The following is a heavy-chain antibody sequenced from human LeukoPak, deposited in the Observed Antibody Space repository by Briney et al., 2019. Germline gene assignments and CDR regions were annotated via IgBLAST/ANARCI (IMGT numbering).Heavy chain of an antibody. Sequence: RASVKVYCKASGYTFTNYYMHWVRQAPGQGLEWMGWIRAYNGNTKYAQQVQGRVTMTTDTSTSTAYMELRSLRSDDTAVYYCARDHYRGYSDIYSPGYWGQGTLVIVSS. CDR3: ARDHYRGYSDIYSPGY. D-gene: IGHD3-22*01. V-gene: IGHV1-18*04. J-gene: IGHJ4*02. CDR1: GYTFTNYY. CDR2: IRAYNGNT.